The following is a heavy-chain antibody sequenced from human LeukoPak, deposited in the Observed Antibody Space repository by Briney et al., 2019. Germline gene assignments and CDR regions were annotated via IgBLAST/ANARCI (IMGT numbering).Heavy chain of an antibody. CDR3: ASDDGEGIDY. V-gene: IGHV4-59*12. Sequence: PSETLSLTCTVSGGSISNYYWSWIRQPPGKGLEWIGYIHSSRGTNYNPSLKSRVTISPDTSRNQFSLKLSSVTAADTAVYYCASDDGEGIDYWGQGTLVTVSS. CDR2: IHSSRGT. CDR1: GGSISNYY. J-gene: IGHJ4*02. D-gene: IGHD3-10*01.